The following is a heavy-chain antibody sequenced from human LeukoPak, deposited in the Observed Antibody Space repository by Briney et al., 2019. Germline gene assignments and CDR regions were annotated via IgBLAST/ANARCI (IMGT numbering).Heavy chain of an antibody. V-gene: IGHV3-48*03. CDR3: ARAPPTLFGVVIIYFDY. J-gene: IGHJ4*02. CDR2: ISSSGSTI. CDR1: GFTFSSYE. Sequence: PGGSLRLSCAASGFTFSSYEMNWVRQAPGKGPEWVSYISSSGSTIYYADSVKGRFTISRDNAKNSLYLQMNSLRAEDTAVYYCARAPPTLFGVVIIYFDYWGQGTLVTVSS. D-gene: IGHD3-3*01.